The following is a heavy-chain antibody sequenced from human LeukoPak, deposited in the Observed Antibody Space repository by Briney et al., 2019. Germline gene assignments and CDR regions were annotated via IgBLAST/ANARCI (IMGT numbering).Heavy chain of an antibody. D-gene: IGHD1-26*01. CDR2: INHSGST. Sequence: SETLSLTCAVYGGSFSGYYWSWIRQPPGKGLEWIGEINHSGSTNYNPSLKSRVTISVDTSKNQFSLWLSSVTAAGTAVFYCARQDSEVSYSGSYFDYWGQGTLVTVSS. CDR1: GGSFSGYY. CDR3: ARQDSEVSYSGSYFDY. J-gene: IGHJ4*02. V-gene: IGHV4-34*01.